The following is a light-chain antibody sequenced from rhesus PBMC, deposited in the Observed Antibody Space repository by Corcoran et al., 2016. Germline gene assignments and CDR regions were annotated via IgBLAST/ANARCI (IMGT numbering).Light chain of an antibody. CDR3: QKYTSSPLT. V-gene: IGKV3-53*01. CDR1: QSVSSY. CDR2: DAS. J-gene: IGKJ4*01. Sequence: QVILTQSPATLSLSPGERATLFCSASQSVSSYLAWYQQKPGQAPRLLIHDASSRATGIPDRFSGSGSGTEVTLTSSSLEPEDFAVYYCQKYTSSPLTFGGGTKVEI.